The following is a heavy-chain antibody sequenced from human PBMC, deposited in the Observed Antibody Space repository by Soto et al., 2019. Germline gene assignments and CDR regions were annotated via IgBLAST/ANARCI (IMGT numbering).Heavy chain of an antibody. V-gene: IGHV4-31*03. CDR1: GGSISSGGYY. CDR3: ARGPRYIVLVPAAMVGMDV. D-gene: IGHD2-2*01. J-gene: IGHJ6*02. CDR2: IYYSGST. Sequence: QVQLQESGPGLVKPSQTLSLTCTVSGGSISSGGYYWSWIRQHPGKGLEWIGYIYYSGSTYYNPSLQSRVNITVDTSKNQCSLKLGSVTAADTAVYYCARGPRYIVLVPAAMVGMDVWGQGTTVTVSS.